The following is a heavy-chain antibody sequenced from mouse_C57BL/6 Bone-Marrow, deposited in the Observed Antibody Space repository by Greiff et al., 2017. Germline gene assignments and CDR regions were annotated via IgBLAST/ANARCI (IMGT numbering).Heavy chain of an antibody. CDR1: GYTFTSSW. J-gene: IGHJ2*01. D-gene: IGHD1-1*01. V-gene: IGHV1-64*01. Sequence: QVQLKQPGAELVKPGASVKLSCKASGYTFTSSWMPWVKQRPGQGLEWIGMIHPNSGSTNYNEKFKSKATLTVDKSSSTAYMQLSSLKSEDSAVYYCARDYGSSVDYWGQGTTLTVSS. CDR2: IHPNSGST. CDR3: ARDYGSSVDY.